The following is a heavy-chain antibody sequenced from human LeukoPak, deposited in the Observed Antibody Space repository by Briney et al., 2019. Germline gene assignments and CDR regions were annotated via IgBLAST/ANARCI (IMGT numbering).Heavy chain of an antibody. Sequence: GGSLRLSCAASGFTFSSYSMNWVRQAPGKGLEWISYISSSSSIINYADSVKGRFAVSRDNAKNSLYLQMHSLRAEDTAVYYCARDFEAAGFDYWGQGTLVTVSS. J-gene: IGHJ4*02. CDR2: ISSSSSII. CDR1: GFTFSSYS. CDR3: ARDFEAAGFDY. V-gene: IGHV3-48*01. D-gene: IGHD6-19*01.